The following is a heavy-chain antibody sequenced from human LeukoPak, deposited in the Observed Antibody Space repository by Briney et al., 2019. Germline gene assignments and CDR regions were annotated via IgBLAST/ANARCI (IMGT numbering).Heavy chain of an antibody. CDR3: ANNLFGYFDC. CDR2: TSDSGDNT. CDR1: GFTFSSYA. V-gene: IGHV3-23*01. J-gene: IGHJ4*02. Sequence: PGGSLRLSCAASGFTFSSYAVSWVRQAPGERLEWVSSTSDSGDNTYYADSVKGRFITSRDNSKNTLFLQMQSLRAEDTAVYYCANNLFGYFDCWGQGTLVIVSS. D-gene: IGHD3-16*01.